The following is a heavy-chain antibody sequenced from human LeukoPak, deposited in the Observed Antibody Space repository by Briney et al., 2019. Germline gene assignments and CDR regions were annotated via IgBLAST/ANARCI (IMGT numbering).Heavy chain of an antibody. J-gene: IGHJ3*01. D-gene: IGHD6-13*01. Sequence: SETLSLTCTVSGGSISSSSYYWGWIRQPPGKGLEWIGTIYYSGSTYYNPSLKSRVTISVDTSKYLFSLKLSSVTAADTAVYYCARHRIAAADDAFEVWGQGTMVTVSS. CDR1: GGSISSSSYY. CDR2: IYYSGST. CDR3: ARHRIAAADDAFEV. V-gene: IGHV4-39*01.